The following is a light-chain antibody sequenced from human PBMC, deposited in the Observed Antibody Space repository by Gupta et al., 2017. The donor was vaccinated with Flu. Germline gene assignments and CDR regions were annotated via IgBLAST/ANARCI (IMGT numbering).Light chain of an antibody. Sequence: EIVLTQSPATLSLSPGERAILSCRASQSVSTYLAWYQQKPGQAPRLLMYDTSKRVAGIPARFSGSGSGTDFTLTISTLEPEDFAVYYCQQRRDLPMYTFGQGTRLEIK. CDR2: DTS. CDR3: QQRRDLPMYT. CDR1: QSVSTY. V-gene: IGKV3-11*01. J-gene: IGKJ2*01.